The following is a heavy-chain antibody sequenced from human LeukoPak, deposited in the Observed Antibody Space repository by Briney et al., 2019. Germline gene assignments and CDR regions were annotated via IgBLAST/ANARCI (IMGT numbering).Heavy chain of an antibody. CDR1: GYTFSTYG. CDR3: ARASGITGTSRTSDDAFDI. Sequence: ASVKASCMAAGYTFSTYGIAWVRQARGQGPEWMGWISAYNGNTNYAQRLQGRVTMTTDTSTNTAYMELRSLRSDDTAVYYCARASGITGTSRTSDDAFDIWGQGTMVTVSS. CDR2: ISAYNGNT. J-gene: IGHJ3*02. V-gene: IGHV1-18*04. D-gene: IGHD1-7*01.